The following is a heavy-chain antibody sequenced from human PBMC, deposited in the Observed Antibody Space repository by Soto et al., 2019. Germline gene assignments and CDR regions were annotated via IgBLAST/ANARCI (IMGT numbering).Heavy chain of an antibody. CDR2: IYYSGST. Sequence: SETLSLTCTVSGGSISSSSYYWGWIRQPPGKGLEWIGSIYYSGSTYYNPSLKSRVTISVDTSKNQFSLKLSSVTAADTAVYYCARRKDWYFDLWGRGTLVTVSS. J-gene: IGHJ2*01. CDR3: ARRKDWYFDL. CDR1: GGSISSSSYY. V-gene: IGHV4-39*01.